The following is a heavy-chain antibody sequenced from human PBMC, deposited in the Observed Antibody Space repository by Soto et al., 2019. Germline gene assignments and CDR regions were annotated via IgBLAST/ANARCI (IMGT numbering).Heavy chain of an antibody. CDR1: GFSLTTSGVG. Sequence: QITLKESGPTLVKPTQTLTLTCTFSGFSLTTSGVGVGWFRQSPGTALEWLALIYWDDEKRYSPSLKSRLTITKDTFNNQVVLTMTNMDLVDTATYYCAPRIAGAPHRNNNWFDPWGQGTLVTVSS. J-gene: IGHJ5*02. D-gene: IGHD6-13*01. CDR2: IYWDDEK. V-gene: IGHV2-5*02. CDR3: APRIAGAPHRNNNWFDP.